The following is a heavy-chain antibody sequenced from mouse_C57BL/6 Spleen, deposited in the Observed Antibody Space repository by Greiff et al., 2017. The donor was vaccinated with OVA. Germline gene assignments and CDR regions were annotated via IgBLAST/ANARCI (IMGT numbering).Heavy chain of an antibody. V-gene: IGHV1-52*01. Sequence: QVQLQQPGAELVRPGSSVKLSCKASGYTFTSYWMHWVKQRPLQGLEWIGNIDPSDSETHYNQKFKDKATLTVDKSSSTAYMQLSSLTSEDSAVYYWARAIYYGNYGRVFFDYWGQGTTLTVSS. J-gene: IGHJ2*01. D-gene: IGHD2-1*01. CDR3: ARAIYYGNYGRVFFDY. CDR2: IDPSDSET. CDR1: GYTFTSYW.